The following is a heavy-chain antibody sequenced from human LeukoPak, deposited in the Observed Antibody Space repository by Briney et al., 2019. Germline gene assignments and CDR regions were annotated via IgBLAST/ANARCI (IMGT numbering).Heavy chain of an antibody. Sequence: GGSLRLSCEASGFTFSGFGMHWVRQAPGKGLEWVAVISYDGSNKYYADSVKGRFTISRDNSKNTLFMQMNSLRPEDTAVYYCAKDAAGPEYWGQGTLVTVSS. D-gene: IGHD6-13*01. J-gene: IGHJ4*02. CDR3: AKDAAGPEY. V-gene: IGHV3-30*18. CDR2: ISYDGSNK. CDR1: GFTFSGFG.